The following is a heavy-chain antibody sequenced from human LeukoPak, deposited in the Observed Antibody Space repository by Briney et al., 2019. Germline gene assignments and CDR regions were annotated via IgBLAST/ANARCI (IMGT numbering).Heavy chain of an antibody. CDR3: ARGLEMATIPGGY. J-gene: IGHJ4*02. D-gene: IGHD5-24*01. CDR2: MTPNSGNT. Sequence: ASPKVSCKASGYTYTGYDINGLRQDTGQGLEWMGWMTPNSGNTGYAQKFQGRVTMTRNTSISTAYMELSSLRSEDTAVYYCARGLEMATIPGGYWGQGTLVTVSS. CDR1: GYTYTGYD. V-gene: IGHV1-8*01.